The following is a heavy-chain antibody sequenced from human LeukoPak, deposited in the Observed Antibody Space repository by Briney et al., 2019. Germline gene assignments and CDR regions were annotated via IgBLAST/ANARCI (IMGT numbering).Heavy chain of an antibody. D-gene: IGHD6-6*01. CDR2: ISSSGSTI. Sequence: GGSLRLSCAASGFTFSDYYMSWIRQAPGKGLEWVSYISSSGSTIYYADSVKGRFTISRDNSKNTLYLQMNSLRAEDTAVYYCAKPLSSAYYFDYWGQGTLVTVSS. CDR1: GFTFSDYY. J-gene: IGHJ4*02. CDR3: AKPLSSAYYFDY. V-gene: IGHV3-11*01.